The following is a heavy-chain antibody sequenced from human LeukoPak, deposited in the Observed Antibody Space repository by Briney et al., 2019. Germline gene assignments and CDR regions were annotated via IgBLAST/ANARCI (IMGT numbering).Heavy chain of an antibody. CDR2: ISINGGST. J-gene: IGHJ4*02. CDR1: GFTFSTYA. CDR3: VKNRYNSDWDQFDY. Sequence: GGSLRLSCSASGFTFSTYAMHWVRQAPGKGLEYVSVISINGGSTYYADSVKGRFTISRDNSKNTLYLQMSSLRPEDTAVYYCVKNRYNSDWDQFDYWGQGTLVTVSS. V-gene: IGHV3-64D*09. D-gene: IGHD6-19*01.